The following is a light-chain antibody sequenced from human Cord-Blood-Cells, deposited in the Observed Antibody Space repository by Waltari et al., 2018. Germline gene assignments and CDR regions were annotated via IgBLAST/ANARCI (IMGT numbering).Light chain of an antibody. J-gene: IGKJ3*01. CDR3: QQSYSTPFT. Sequence: IQMTQSPSSLSAYVGDRVTIPCRASQSISSYLNWYQQKPGKAPKLLIYAASSLQSGVPSRFSGSGSGTDFTLTISSLQPEDFATYYCQQSYSTPFTFGPGTKVDIK. V-gene: IGKV1-39*01. CDR1: QSISSY. CDR2: AAS.